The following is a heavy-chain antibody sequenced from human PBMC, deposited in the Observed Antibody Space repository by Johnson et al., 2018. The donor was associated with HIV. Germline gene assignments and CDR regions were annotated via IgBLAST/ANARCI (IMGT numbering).Heavy chain of an antibody. J-gene: IGHJ3*02. D-gene: IGHD3-10*01. CDR3: ARDDRELVTRGAFDI. CDR1: GITVSSTY. Sequence: VLLVESGGGVAQPGRSLRLSCAASGITVSSTYMSWVRQAPGKGLGWGSVIFSVGNTYYADSVKGRFTISRDNSRNMIYLQMNSLRAEDTAVYYCARDDRELVTRGAFDIWGQGTAVTVSS. CDR2: IFSVGNT. V-gene: IGHV3-66*02.